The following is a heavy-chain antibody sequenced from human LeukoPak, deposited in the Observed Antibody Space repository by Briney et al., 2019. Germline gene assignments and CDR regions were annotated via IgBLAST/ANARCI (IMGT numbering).Heavy chain of an antibody. CDR3: ARSRYNWNYGGY. CDR1: GFTFSTSN. CDR2: ISSSSSTI. V-gene: IGHV3-48*02. J-gene: IGHJ4*02. D-gene: IGHD1-20*01. Sequence: GGSLRLSCAASGFTFSTSNMHWVRQAPGRGLEWVSYISSSSSTIYYADSVKGRSTISRDNAKNSLYLQMNSLRDEDTAVYYCARSRYNWNYGGYWGQGTLVTVSS.